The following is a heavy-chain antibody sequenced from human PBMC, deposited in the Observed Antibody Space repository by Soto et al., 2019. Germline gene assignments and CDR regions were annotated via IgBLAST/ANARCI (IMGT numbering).Heavy chain of an antibody. J-gene: IGHJ6*02. Sequence: QVQLVQSGAEVKKPGASVKVSCKASGYTFTSYGISWVRQAHGQGLEWMGGFSAYKGHTNYAQKLQGRVTLTTDTSTRTAYMELRSLGSDDTAGYYCARSRDDFCSGHVIYFYYGMDVWVQGTTVTVSS. CDR3: ARSRDDFCSGHVIYFYYGMDV. D-gene: IGHD3-3*01. CDR1: GYTFTSYG. CDR2: FSAYKGHT. V-gene: IGHV1-18*01.